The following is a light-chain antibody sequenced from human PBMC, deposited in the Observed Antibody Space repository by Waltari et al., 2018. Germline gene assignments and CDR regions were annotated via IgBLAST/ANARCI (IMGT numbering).Light chain of an antibody. CDR3: QQRSNWIN. V-gene: IGKV3-11*01. Sequence: EIVLTQSPATLSLSPGERATLSCRASQSVSSHLAWYQQKPGQAPRLLIYDAFNRATGIPARFSGSGSGTDFTLTISSLEPEDFAVYYCQQRSNWINFGQGTRLEIK. CDR2: DAF. J-gene: IGKJ5*01. CDR1: QSVSSH.